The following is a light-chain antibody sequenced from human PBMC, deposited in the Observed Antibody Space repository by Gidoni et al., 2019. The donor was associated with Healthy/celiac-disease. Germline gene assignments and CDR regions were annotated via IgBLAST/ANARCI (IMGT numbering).Light chain of an antibody. CDR3: QQYNSYPWM. Sequence: DIQMTQSPSTLSASVGDRVTITCRASQSISSWLAWYQQKPGNAPKLLIYKASSLGSGGPSRFSGSGSGTEFTLTISSLQPDDFATYYCQQYNSYPWMFGQGTKVEIK. CDR1: QSISSW. V-gene: IGKV1-5*03. CDR2: KAS. J-gene: IGKJ1*01.